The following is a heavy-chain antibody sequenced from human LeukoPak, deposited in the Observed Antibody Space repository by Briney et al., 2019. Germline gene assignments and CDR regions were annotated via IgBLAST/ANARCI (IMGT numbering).Heavy chain of an antibody. J-gene: IGHJ3*02. D-gene: IGHD3-22*01. CDR3: AKDRTSNGYYHDAFDI. CDR2: ISGSGGST. V-gene: IGHV3-23*01. Sequence: GGSLRLSCAASGFTFSSYAMSWVRQAPGKGLEWVSVISGSGGSTYYADSVKGRFTISRDNSKNTLYLQMNSLRAEDTAVYYCAKDRTSNGYYHDAFDIWGQGTMVTVSS. CDR1: GFTFSSYA.